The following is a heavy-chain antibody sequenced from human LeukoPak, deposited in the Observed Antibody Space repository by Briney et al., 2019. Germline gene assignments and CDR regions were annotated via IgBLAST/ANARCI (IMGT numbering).Heavy chain of an antibody. V-gene: IGHV3-48*04. Sequence: GGSLRLSCAASGFTFSSYSMNWIRQAPGKGLEWVSYMDSSGSSVHYADSVKGRFTISRDNAKNSLYLQMNSLRAEDTAVYYCASTAYNYYGSGIIMATWGQGTLVTVSS. D-gene: IGHD3-10*01. CDR3: ASTAYNYYGSGIIMAT. CDR1: GFTFSSYS. CDR2: MDSSGSSV. J-gene: IGHJ4*02.